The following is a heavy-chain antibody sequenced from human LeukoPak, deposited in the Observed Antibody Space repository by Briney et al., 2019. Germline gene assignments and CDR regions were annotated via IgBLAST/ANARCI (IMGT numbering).Heavy chain of an antibody. CDR2: TKNKDNGYST. Sequence: GGSLRLSCAASGFSFNDHYMDWVRQAPGEGLEWVGRTKNKDNGYSTEYAASVKGRFSILRDDSKNSMYLQMSSLKTEDTAVYYCGAWIPGSGYWGQGTLVTVSS. CDR3: GAWIPGSGY. J-gene: IGHJ4*02. D-gene: IGHD2-2*03. CDR1: GFSFNDHY. V-gene: IGHV3-72*01.